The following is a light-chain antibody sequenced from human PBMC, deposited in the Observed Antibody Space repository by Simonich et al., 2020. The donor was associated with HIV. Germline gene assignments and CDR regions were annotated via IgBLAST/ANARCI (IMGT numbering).Light chain of an antibody. J-gene: IGKJ1*01. CDR2: WAA. Sequence: DIVMTQSPDYLAVSLGERATINCKSSQSALHNSNNKNYLAWYQQKQEQPPKLLIYWAATRESGVPDLFSGRGSGTDFTLTISSLQAEDVAVYYCQQYYSTPPTFGQGTKVEIK. V-gene: IGKV4-1*01. CDR3: QQYYSTPPT. CDR1: QSALHNSNNKNY.